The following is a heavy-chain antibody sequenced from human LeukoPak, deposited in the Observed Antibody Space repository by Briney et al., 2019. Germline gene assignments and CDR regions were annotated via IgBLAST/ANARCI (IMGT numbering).Heavy chain of an antibody. V-gene: IGHV3-48*01. Sequence: GGSLRLSCAASGFTCSIYSMNCVRHSPGKGLEWLSSNSSSSSTEYYADSVKCRFPISRHNAKNSLYLQENSLRAEDTAVYYCAGGEYCTSTSCYLLDSGNWFDPWGQGTLVTVSS. D-gene: IGHD2-2*01. CDR3: AGGEYCTSTSCYLLDSGNWFDP. CDR1: GFTCSIYS. J-gene: IGHJ5*02. CDR2: NSSSSSTE.